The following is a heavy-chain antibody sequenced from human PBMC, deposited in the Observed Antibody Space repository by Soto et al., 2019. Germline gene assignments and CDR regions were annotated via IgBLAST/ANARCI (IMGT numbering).Heavy chain of an antibody. D-gene: IGHD2-15*01. CDR2: ISYSGST. CDR1: GASITTYY. J-gene: IGHJ5*02. Sequence: SETLSLTCTVSGASITTYYWSWIRQPPGKGLEWIGYISYSGSTDYNPSLKSRVTISFEASKNQISLQVRSATAEDAAVYYCARDLKEYCSDGKCNWFDPWGQGTLVT. V-gene: IGHV4-59*01. CDR3: ARDLKEYCSDGKCNWFDP.